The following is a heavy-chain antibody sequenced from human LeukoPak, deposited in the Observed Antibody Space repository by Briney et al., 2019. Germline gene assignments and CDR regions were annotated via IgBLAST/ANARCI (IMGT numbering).Heavy chain of an antibody. CDR3: ARDVRGYYYMDV. J-gene: IGHJ6*03. CDR1: GGTFSSYA. D-gene: IGHD3-16*02. CDR2: IIPILGIA. Sequence: ASVKVSCKASGGTFSSYAISWVRQAPGQGLEWMGRIIPILGIANYAQKFQGRVTITADKSTSTAYMELSSLRSEDTAVYYCARDVRGYYYMDVWGEGTTVSVSS. V-gene: IGHV1-69*04.